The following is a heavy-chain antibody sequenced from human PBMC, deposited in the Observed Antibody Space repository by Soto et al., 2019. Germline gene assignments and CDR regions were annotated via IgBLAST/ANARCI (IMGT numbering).Heavy chain of an antibody. V-gene: IGHV3-74*01. CDR2: LQTDGSHP. CDR3: ASWGDPDY. CDR1: GFTFDYYW. D-gene: IGHD2-21*02. Sequence: EVQLVESGGGLVQPGGSLRLSCVASGFTFDYYWMHWVRQAPGEGLMWVSRLQTDGSHPAYADSVKGRFTISRDNAKNTIYLQMNDLRPEGTAVYYCASWGDPDYCGQGTLVTVSS. J-gene: IGHJ4*02.